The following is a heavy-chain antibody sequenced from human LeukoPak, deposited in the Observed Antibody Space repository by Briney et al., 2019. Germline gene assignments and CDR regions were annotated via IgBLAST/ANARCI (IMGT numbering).Heavy chain of an antibody. J-gene: IGHJ4*02. CDR1: GFTFSSYS. CDR3: ARGYSSGWYTERNDFDH. Sequence: PGGSLRLSCAASGFTFSSYSMNWVRQAPGKGLEWVSSISSSSSYIYYADSVKGRFTISRDNAKNSLYLQMNSLRAEDTAVYYCARGYSSGWYTERNDFDHWGQGTLGTVSS. D-gene: IGHD6-19*01. V-gene: IGHV3-21*01. CDR2: ISSSSSYI.